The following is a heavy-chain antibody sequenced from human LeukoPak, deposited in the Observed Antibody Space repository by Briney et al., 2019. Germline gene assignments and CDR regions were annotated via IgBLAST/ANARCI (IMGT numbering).Heavy chain of an antibody. D-gene: IGHD5-12*01. CDR1: GGTFSSYA. V-gene: IGHV1-69*04. CDR2: IIPILGIA. J-gene: IGHJ6*02. Sequence: ASVKVSCKASGGTFSSYAISWVRQAPGQGLEWMGRIIPILGIANYAQKFQGRVTITADKSTSTAYMELSSPRSEDTAVYYCASTSGYGHYYYGMDVWGQGTTVTVSS. CDR3: ASTSGYGHYYYGMDV.